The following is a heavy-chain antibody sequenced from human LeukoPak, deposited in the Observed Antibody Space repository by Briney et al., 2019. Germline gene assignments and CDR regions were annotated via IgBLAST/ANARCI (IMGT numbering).Heavy chain of an antibody. V-gene: IGHV4-38-2*02. CDR3: ARYSGSYPHDAFEI. J-gene: IGHJ3*02. Sequence: PSETLSLTCTVSGYSISSGYYWGWIRQPPGKGLEWIGSIYHSGSTYYNPSLKSRVTISLDTSKNQFSLKLRSVTAADTAVYYCARYSGSYPHDAFEIWGQGTMVTVSS. CDR1: GYSISSGYY. CDR2: IYHSGST. D-gene: IGHD1-26*01.